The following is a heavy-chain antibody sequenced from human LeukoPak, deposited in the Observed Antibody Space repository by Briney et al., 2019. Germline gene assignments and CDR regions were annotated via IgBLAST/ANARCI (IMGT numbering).Heavy chain of an antibody. D-gene: IGHD1-26*01. J-gene: IGHJ3*02. CDR2: ISISSSTI. V-gene: IGHV3-48*01. CDR3: AKERWRTGSPDAFDI. CDR1: GFTFSTYS. Sequence: GGSLRLSCAASGFTFSTYSMNWVRQAPGKGLEWVSYISISSSTILYADSVKGRFTISRDNAENSLYLQMNSLRAEDTAVYYCAKERWRTGSPDAFDIWGQGTMVTVSS.